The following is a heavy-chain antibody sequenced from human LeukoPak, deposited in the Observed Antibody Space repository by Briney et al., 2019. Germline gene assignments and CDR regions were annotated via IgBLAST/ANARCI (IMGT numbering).Heavy chain of an antibody. CDR3: ARGGSLMEGMDV. D-gene: IGHD1-26*01. CDR1: GFTFSDYY. J-gene: IGHJ6*02. CDR2: IYSGGST. V-gene: IGHV3-53*01. Sequence: PGGSLRLSCAASGFTFSDYYMSWVRQAPGKGLEWVSVIYSGGSTYYADSVKGRFTISRDNSKNTLYLQMNSLRAEDTAVYYCARGGSLMEGMDVWGQGTTVTVSS.